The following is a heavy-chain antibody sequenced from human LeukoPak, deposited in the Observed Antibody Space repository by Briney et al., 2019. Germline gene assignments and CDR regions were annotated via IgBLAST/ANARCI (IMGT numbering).Heavy chain of an antibody. CDR3: ARTGYGYNYFDY. J-gene: IGHJ4*02. D-gene: IGHD3-16*01. Sequence: GGSLRLSCAASGFIFSSFGMNWVRQAPGKGLEWVSSISSGSTYTYYADSVKGRFTISRDNAKNSLYLKMNSLRAEDTAVYYCARTGYGYNYFDYWGQGTLVTVSS. CDR2: ISSGSTYT. V-gene: IGHV3-21*01. CDR1: GFIFSSFG.